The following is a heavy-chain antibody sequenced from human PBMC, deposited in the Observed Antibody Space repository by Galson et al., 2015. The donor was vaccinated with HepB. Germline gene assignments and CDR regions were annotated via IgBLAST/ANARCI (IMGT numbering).Heavy chain of an antibody. D-gene: IGHD3-10*01. CDR3: ARDLTMVRGVIITDYYGMDV. CDR1: GYTFTSYG. Sequence: SVKVSCKASGYTFTSYGISWVRQAPGQGLEWMGWISAYNGNTNYAQKLQGRVTMTTDTSTSTAYMELRSLRSDDTAVYYCARDLTMVRGVIITDYYGMDVWGQGTTVTVSS. CDR2: ISAYNGNT. J-gene: IGHJ6*02. V-gene: IGHV1-18*01.